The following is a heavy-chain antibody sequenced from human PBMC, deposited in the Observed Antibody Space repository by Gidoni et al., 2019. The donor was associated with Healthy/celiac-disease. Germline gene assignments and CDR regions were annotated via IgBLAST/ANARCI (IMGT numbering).Heavy chain of an antibody. Sequence: EVQLVESGGGLVKPGGSLRLSCAASGFTFSSYSMNWVRQAPGKGLEWVSSISSSSSYIYYADSVKGRFTISRDNAKNSLYLQMNSLRAEDTAVYYCARDGPGYGDYDNWFDPWGQGTLVTVSS. CDR1: GFTFSSYS. V-gene: IGHV3-21*01. D-gene: IGHD4-17*01. J-gene: IGHJ5*02. CDR3: ARDGPGYGDYDNWFDP. CDR2: ISSSSSYI.